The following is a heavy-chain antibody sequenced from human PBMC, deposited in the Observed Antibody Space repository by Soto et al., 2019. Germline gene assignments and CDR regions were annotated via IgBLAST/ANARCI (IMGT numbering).Heavy chain of an antibody. CDR3: AKSGSFFSPSLGYFGY. J-gene: IGHJ4*02. CDR1: SRTSTDHY. V-gene: IGHV1-2*02. Sequence: VAKESTSRTSTDHYKKWVRQAPGQGLEWMGWINPNSGGTSYAQKFQGRVTLTRDTSITTAYMELSRLSSDDTAVYYCAKSGSFFSPSLGYFGYWGQVTLVTVTS. D-gene: IGHD1-26*01. CDR2: INPNSGGT.